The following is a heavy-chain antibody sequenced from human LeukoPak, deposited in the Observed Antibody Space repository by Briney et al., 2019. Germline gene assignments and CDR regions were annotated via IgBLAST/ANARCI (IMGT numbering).Heavy chain of an antibody. CDR1: GGSISTYY. D-gene: IGHD3-3*01. CDR3: AGEVSGSDYYRAYDY. Sequence: SETLSLTRTVSGGSISTYYWSWIRQPAGKGLEWIGRLSSSGTTNYNTSLKSRVTMSVDTSTNQLSLNLTSMTAADTAVYYCAGEVSGSDYYRAYDYWGQGTLDTVSS. J-gene: IGHJ4*02. V-gene: IGHV4-4*07. CDR2: LSSSGTT.